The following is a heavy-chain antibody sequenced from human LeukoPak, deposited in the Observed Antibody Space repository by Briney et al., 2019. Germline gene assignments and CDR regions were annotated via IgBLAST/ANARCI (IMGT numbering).Heavy chain of an antibody. V-gene: IGHV1-18*01. Sequence: GSSVKVSCKASGGTFSSYAISWVRQAPGQGLEWMGWISAYNGNTKYAQKLQGRVTMTTDTSTSTAHMELRSLKSDDTAVYYCARDLLVTNWFDPWGQGPLVTVSS. J-gene: IGHJ5*02. D-gene: IGHD2-15*01. CDR2: ISAYNGNT. CDR1: GGTFSSYA. CDR3: ARDLLVTNWFDP.